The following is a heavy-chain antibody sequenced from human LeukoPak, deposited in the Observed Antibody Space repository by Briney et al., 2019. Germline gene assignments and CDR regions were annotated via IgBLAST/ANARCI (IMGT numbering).Heavy chain of an antibody. CDR2: TSYSEGT. CDR1: GGSVSRGGYY. Sequence: PSETLSLTCTVSGGSVSRGGYYWTWIRQHPGKGLEWLGFTSYSEGTYYNPSLMSRITISVDRSQNQFSLKMRDVTAADTAVYFCATADWESFYFDSWGQGALVAVSS. J-gene: IGHJ4*02. V-gene: IGHV4-31*03. D-gene: IGHD1-26*01. CDR3: ATADWESFYFDS.